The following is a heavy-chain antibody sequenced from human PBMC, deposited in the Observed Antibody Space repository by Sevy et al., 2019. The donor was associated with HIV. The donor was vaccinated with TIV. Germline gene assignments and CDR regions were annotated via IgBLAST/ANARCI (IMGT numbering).Heavy chain of an antibody. CDR1: GFTFSSYW. D-gene: IGHD6-13*01. CDR2: IYVGGRTA. J-gene: IGHJ4*02. Sequence: GGSLRLSCAASGFTFSSYWVHWVRQAPGKGLVWLSRIYVGGRTASYADSVKGRFAISRDNAKNTLYLQMNSLRDEDTAVYYCGRVPVAAARTGIDYWGQGTLVTVSS. V-gene: IGHV3-74*01. CDR3: GRVPVAAARTGIDY.